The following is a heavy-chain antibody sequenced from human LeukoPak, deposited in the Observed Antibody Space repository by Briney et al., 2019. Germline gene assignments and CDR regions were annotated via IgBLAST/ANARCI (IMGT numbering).Heavy chain of an antibody. CDR1: GLTFSSYA. CDR3: AKDGYRIVGATCDY. CDR2: ISGSGGST. J-gene: IGHJ4*02. V-gene: IGHV3-23*01. D-gene: IGHD1-26*01. Sequence: GGSLRLSCAASGLTFSSYAMSWVRQAPGKGLEWVSAISGSGGSTYYADSVKGRFTISRDNSKNTLYLQMNSLRAEDTAVYYCAKDGYRIVGATCDYWGQGTLVTVSS.